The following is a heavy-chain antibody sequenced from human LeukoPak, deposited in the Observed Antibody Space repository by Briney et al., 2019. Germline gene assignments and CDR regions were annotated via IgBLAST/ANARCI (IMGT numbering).Heavy chain of an antibody. V-gene: IGHV1-2*02. D-gene: IGHD5-18*01. CDR1: GYTFTGYY. CDR2: INPNSGGT. CDR3: ARSPGLDTAVVNRP. J-gene: IGHJ5*02. Sequence: ASVKVSCKTSGYTFTGYYIHWVRQAPGQEFEWMGWINPNSGGTNYAQNFQGRVTMTRNTSINTAYMELGRLRSDDTAVYYCARSPGLDTAVVNRPWGQGTLVTVSS.